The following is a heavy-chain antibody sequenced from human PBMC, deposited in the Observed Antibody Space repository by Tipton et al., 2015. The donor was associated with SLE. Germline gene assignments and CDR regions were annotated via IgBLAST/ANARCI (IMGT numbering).Heavy chain of an antibody. CDR2: ISYDGSNK. CDR3: AKLYGLTGIAVYY. V-gene: IGHV3-30-3*02. J-gene: IGHJ4*02. CDR1: GFTFSSYA. Sequence: SLRLSCAASGFTFSSYAMHWVRQAPGKGLEWVAVISYDGSNKYYADSVKGRFTISRDNSKNTLYLQMNSLRAEDTAIYYCAKLYGLTGIAVYYWGQGSLVTVSS. D-gene: IGHD6-19*01.